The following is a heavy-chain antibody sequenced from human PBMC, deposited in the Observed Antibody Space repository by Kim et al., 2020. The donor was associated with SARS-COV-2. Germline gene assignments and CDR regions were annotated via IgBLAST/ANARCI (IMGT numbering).Heavy chain of an antibody. Sequence: GGSLRLSCAASGFSVSGDYMSWVRQAPGKGLEWVSVIYSDGSTYYADSVKGRFTISRDNFKNTVYLQMKSLRAEDTAVYYCARHDWFDPWGQGTLVTASS. V-gene: IGHV3-53*01. J-gene: IGHJ5*02. CDR2: IYSDGST. CDR3: ARHDWFDP. CDR1: GFSVSGDY.